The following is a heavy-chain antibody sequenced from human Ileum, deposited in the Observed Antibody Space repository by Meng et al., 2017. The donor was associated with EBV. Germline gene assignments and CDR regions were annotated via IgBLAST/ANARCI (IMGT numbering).Heavy chain of an antibody. CDR1: GFTFTNYG. D-gene: IGHD6-13*01. J-gene: IGHJ4*02. CDR3: ARKPTSAALDY. V-gene: IGHV1-18*01. CDR2: ISANNGDR. Sequence: QVSLVQSGDEVTRPWASVKVSCKASGFTFTNYGFTLVRQAPGQGLEWMGWISANNGDRHYAQKFQDRVTLTTDGYTPTVYMELRSLRSDDTAVYFCARKPTSAALDYWGQGTLVTVSS.